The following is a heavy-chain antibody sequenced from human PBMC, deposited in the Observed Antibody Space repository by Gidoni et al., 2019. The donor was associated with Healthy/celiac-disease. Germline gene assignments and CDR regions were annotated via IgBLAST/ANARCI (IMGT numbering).Heavy chain of an antibody. CDR1: GYTFTSYY. Sequence: QVQLVQSGAEVKKPGASVTVSCKASGYTFTSYYMHWVRQAPGQGREWMGIINPSGGSTSYAQKSQGRVIMTRDTSTSTVYMELSSLRSEDTAVYYCARDGRSITMVRGVIGWFDPWGQGTLVTVSS. CDR2: INPSGGST. D-gene: IGHD3-10*01. CDR3: ARDGRSITMVRGVIGWFDP. J-gene: IGHJ5*02. V-gene: IGHV1-46*03.